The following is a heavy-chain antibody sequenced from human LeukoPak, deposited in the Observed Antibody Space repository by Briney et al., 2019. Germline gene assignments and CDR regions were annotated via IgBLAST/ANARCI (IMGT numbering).Heavy chain of an antibody. J-gene: IGHJ3*02. V-gene: IGHV1-69*05. CDR2: IIPIFGTA. CDR1: GYTFTSYA. D-gene: IGHD2-2*01. Sequence: GASVKVSCKASGYTFTSYAISWVRQAPGQGLEWMGGIIPIFGTANYAQKFQGRVTITTDESTSTAYMELSSLRSEDTAVYYCARAPYCSSTSCYGPLWGHAFDIWGQGTMVTVSS. CDR3: ARAPYCSSTSCYGPLWGHAFDI.